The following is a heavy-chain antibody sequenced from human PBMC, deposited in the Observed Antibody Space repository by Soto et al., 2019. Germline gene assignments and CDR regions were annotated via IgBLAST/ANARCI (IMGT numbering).Heavy chain of an antibody. Sequence: ASVKVSCKASGYTFTSYGISWVRQAPGQGLEWMGWISAYNGNTNYAQKLQGRVTMTTDTSTSTAYMELRSLRSDDTAVYYCARCSSWYLMYYYYGMDVWGQGTTVTVSS. V-gene: IGHV1-18*01. CDR3: ARCSSWYLMYYYYGMDV. D-gene: IGHD6-13*01. CDR1: GYTFTSYG. CDR2: ISAYNGNT. J-gene: IGHJ6*02.